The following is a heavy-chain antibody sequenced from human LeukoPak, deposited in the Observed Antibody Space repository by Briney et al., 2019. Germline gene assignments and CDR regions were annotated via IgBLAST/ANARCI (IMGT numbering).Heavy chain of an antibody. D-gene: IGHD6-13*01. Sequence: SETLSLTCTVSGGSISSSSYYWGWIRQPPGKGLEWIGSIYYSGSTYYNPSLKSRVTISVDTSKNQFSLKLSPVTAADTAVYYCARGLGGSWYYYYYMDVWGKGTTVTVSS. V-gene: IGHV4-39*07. CDR2: IYYSGST. J-gene: IGHJ6*03. CDR1: GGSISSSSYY. CDR3: ARGLGGSWYYYYYMDV.